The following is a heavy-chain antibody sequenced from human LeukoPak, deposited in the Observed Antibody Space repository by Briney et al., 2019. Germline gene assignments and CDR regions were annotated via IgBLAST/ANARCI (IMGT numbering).Heavy chain of an antibody. Sequence: GGSLRLSCAASGFTFSSYSMNWVRQAPGKGLEWVSSISSSSSYIYSADSVKGRFTISRDNAKNSLYPQMNSLRAEDTAVYYCARVGATYFDYWGQGTLVTVSS. V-gene: IGHV3-21*01. CDR1: GFTFSSYS. D-gene: IGHD1-26*01. CDR2: ISSSSSYI. J-gene: IGHJ4*02. CDR3: ARVGATYFDY.